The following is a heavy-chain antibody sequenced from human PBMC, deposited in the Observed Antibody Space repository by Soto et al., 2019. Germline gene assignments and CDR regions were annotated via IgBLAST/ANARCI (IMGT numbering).Heavy chain of an antibody. CDR1: GYSFTNYW. D-gene: IGHD1-1*01. J-gene: IGHJ6*02. Sequence: PGESLKISCKGSGYSFTNYWIGWVRQMPGKGLEWMGIIYPGDSDSRYRPSFQGQVTISADKSISTAYLQWSSLKASDTAMYYCARHPNDEYDAMDVWGQGTTVTVSS. CDR3: ARHPNDEYDAMDV. CDR2: IYPGDSDS. V-gene: IGHV5-51*01.